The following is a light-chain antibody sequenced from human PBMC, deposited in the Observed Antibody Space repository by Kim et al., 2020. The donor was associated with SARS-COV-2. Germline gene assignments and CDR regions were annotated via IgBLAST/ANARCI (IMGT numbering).Light chain of an antibody. Sequence: SYELTQPPSVSVSPGQTASITCSGDKLGGKYACWDQQKPGRSPVLVIYQDDKRPSEIPERFSGSNSGNTATLTISGTQVMDEADYFCQAWDNSVGVFGGGTQLTVL. CDR3: QAWDNSVGV. CDR1: KLGGKY. J-gene: IGLJ2*01. CDR2: QDD. V-gene: IGLV3-1*01.